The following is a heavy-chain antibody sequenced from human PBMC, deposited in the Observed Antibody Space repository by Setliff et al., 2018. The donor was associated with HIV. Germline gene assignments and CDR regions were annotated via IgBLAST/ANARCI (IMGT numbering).Heavy chain of an antibody. V-gene: IGHV4-39*01. Sequence: SETLSLTCTVSGGSITRTPYYWGWIRQPPGKGLEWIGSIHHSGTAYDNPYLKSPVTISVDPSKNQILLRLSSVTAADTAVYYCARLSGGMVPNYWGQGTQVTVSS. CDR3: ARLSGGMVPNY. CDR1: GGSITRTPYY. CDR2: IHHSGTA. D-gene: IGHD3-10*01. J-gene: IGHJ4*02.